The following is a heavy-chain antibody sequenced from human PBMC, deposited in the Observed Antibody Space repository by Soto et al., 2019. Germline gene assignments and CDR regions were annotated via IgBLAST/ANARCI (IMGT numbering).Heavy chain of an antibody. Sequence: GGSLRLSCAASGFTVTSNYLTWVRQAPGKGLEWVSVIYRSGATYYPDSVRGRFTASRDYSHNTLYLQMDSLGVEDTAVYYCARDSGMIRGSYGVDVWGPGTTVTVSS. CDR2: IYRSGAT. CDR3: ARDSGMIRGSYGVDV. J-gene: IGHJ6*02. D-gene: IGHD3-10*01. CDR1: GFTVTSNY. V-gene: IGHV3-53*01.